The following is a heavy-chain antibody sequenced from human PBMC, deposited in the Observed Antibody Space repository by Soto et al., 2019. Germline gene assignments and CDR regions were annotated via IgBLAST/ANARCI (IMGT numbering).Heavy chain of an antibody. D-gene: IGHD6-13*01. CDR3: ARGVPAAGTDWFDP. CDR2: VSSTGST. Sequence: PSETLSLTCTVSGGSISNYYLNWIRQPADKRLEWIGRVSSTGSTYYNPSLKSRVTISVDTSKNQVSLNLTSVTAADSAKYYCARGVPAAGTDWFDPWGQGTLVTVYS. CDR1: GGSISNYY. V-gene: IGHV4-4*07. J-gene: IGHJ5*02.